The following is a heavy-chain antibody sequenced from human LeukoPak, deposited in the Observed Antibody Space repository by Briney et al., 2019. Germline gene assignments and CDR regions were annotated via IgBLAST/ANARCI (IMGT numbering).Heavy chain of an antibody. J-gene: IGHJ6*02. V-gene: IGHV5-51*01. Sequence: GESLKISCKGSGYSFSSYWIGWVRQMPGKGLDWMGIIYPGDSGTRYSPSFEGQVTISADKSISTAYLQWSSLKASDTAIYYCARQNQAGYYYYGSDVWGQGTTVTVSS. CDR1: GYSFSSYW. CDR2: IYPGDSGT. CDR3: ARQNQAGYYYYGSDV.